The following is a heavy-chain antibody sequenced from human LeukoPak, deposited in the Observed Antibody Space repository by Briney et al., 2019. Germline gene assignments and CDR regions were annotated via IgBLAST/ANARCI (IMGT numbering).Heavy chain of an antibody. CDR3: ARDGYSGSDAL. J-gene: IGHJ4*02. CDR2: IYHSGST. V-gene: IGHV4-38-2*02. Sequence: SETLSLTCTVSSYSISSGYYWGWIRPPPGKGLEWIGYIYHSGSTNYNPSLKSRVTISVDTSQNQSYLKLSSVTAADTAVYYCARDGYSGSDALWGQGTLVTVSS. CDR1: SYSISSGYY. D-gene: IGHD5-12*01.